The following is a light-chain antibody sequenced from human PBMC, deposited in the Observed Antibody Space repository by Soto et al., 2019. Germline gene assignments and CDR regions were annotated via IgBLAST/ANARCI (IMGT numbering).Light chain of an antibody. J-gene: IGLJ2*01. Sequence: QSVLTQPPSASGTPGQRVTISCSGSSSNNASHFIYWYQQLPGTAPKLLIYRNNERPSGVPDRFSGSKSGTSASLAISGLRADDEADYHCAAWDDSLSGVVFGGGTKLTVL. V-gene: IGLV1-47*01. CDR3: AAWDDSLSGVV. CDR2: RNN. CDR1: SSNNASHF.